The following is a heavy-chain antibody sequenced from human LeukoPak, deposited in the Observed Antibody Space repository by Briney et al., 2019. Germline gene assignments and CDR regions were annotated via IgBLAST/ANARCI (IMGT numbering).Heavy chain of an antibody. J-gene: IGHJ5*02. D-gene: IGHD6-19*01. Sequence: ASVKVSCKASGYTFTGYFMHWVRQAPGQGLEWMGWINPNSGGTNYAQKFQGRVTMTRDTSTSTAYMELSRLRSNDTAVYYSARDRRMGYSSGFNWFDPWGQGTLVTVSS. V-gene: IGHV1-2*02. CDR3: ARDRRMGYSSGFNWFDP. CDR2: INPNSGGT. CDR1: GYTFTGYF.